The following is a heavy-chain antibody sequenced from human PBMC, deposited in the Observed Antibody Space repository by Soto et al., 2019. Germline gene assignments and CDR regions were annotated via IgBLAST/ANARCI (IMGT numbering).Heavy chain of an antibody. Sequence: ESGPTLVNPTETLTLTCTVSGFSLSNARMGVSWIRQPPGKALEWPAHIFSNDEKSYSTSLKSRLTISKDTSKSQVVLTMTNMDPVDTATYYCARIVTGPYSSSWYGWFDPWGQGALVTVSS. V-gene: IGHV2-26*01. D-gene: IGHD6-13*01. CDR3: ARIVTGPYSSSWYGWFDP. CDR1: GFSLSNARMG. CDR2: IFSNDEK. J-gene: IGHJ5*02.